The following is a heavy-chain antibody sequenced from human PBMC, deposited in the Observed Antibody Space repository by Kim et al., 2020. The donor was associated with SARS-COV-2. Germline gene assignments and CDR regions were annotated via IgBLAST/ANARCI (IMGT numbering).Heavy chain of an antibody. J-gene: IGHJ6*02. CDR2: ISYDGSDK. V-gene: IGHV3-30*18. CDR3: ANTKVEAGTHGMDV. CDR1: GFTFSSYG. Sequence: GGSLRLSCAASGFTFSSYGMHWVRQAPGKGLEWVALISYDGSDKYYADSVKGRFTISRDNSKNTLSLQMNSLRAEDTAVYYCANTKVEAGTHGMDVWGRGTTVTVSS. D-gene: IGHD1-1*01.